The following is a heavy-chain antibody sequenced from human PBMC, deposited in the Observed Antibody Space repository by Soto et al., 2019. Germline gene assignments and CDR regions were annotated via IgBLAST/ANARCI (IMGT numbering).Heavy chain of an antibody. J-gene: IGHJ6*02. D-gene: IGHD2-2*01. Sequence: YVKGRFTISRDNSKNTLYLQMNSMRAEDTAMYYCARGPIPDGIVVLAAAIHFHGMDGWGQGTTVTVSS. CDR3: ARGPIPDGIVVLAAAIHFHGMDG. V-gene: IGHV3-23*01.